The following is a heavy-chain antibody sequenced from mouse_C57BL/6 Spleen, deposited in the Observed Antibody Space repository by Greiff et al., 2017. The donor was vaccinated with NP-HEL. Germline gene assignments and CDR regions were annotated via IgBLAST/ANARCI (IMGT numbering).Heavy chain of an antibody. V-gene: IGHV1-59*01. CDR1: GYTFTSYW. CDR2: IDPSDSYT. Sequence: VQLQQPGAELVRPGTSVKLSCKASGYTFTSYWMHWVKQRPGQGLEWIGVIDPSDSYTNYNQKFKGKATLTVDTSSSTAYMQLSSLTSEDSAVYYCASSESPTWFAYWGQGTLVTVSA. J-gene: IGHJ3*01. CDR3: ASSESPTWFAY.